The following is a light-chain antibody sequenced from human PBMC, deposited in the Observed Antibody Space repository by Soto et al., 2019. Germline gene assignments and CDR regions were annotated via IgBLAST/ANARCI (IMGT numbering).Light chain of an antibody. J-gene: IGKJ3*01. CDR3: QQYGSAAT. Sequence: EIVLTQSPGTLSLSPGERVTLSCRASQRVTNSYLAWYQQKHGQAPRLLIYGASSRATGIPDRFTGSGSGTDFTLTISRLEPDAFAVYYCQQYGSAATFGPGTTVDLK. CDR1: QRVTNSY. V-gene: IGKV3-20*01. CDR2: GAS.